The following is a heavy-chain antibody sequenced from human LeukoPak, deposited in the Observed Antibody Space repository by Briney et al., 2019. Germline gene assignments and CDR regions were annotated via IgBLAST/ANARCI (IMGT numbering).Heavy chain of an antibody. V-gene: IGHV4-34*01. D-gene: IGHD4-17*01. CDR1: GGSFSGYY. J-gene: IGHJ1*01. CDR3: ARGEDGDYYFQH. CDR2: INHSGSS. Sequence: SETLSLTCAVYGGSFSGYYWSWIRQPPGKGLEWIGEINHSGSSNYNPSLKSRVTISVDTSKNQFSLKLSSVTATDTAVYYCARGEDGDYYFQHWGQGTLVTVSS.